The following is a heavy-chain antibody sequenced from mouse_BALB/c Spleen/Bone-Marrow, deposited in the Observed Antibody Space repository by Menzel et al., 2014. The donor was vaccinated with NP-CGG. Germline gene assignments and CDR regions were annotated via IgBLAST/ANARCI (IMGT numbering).Heavy chain of an antibody. CDR1: GYAFTNYL. V-gene: IGHV1-54*01. CDR3: ARGITTGYFDY. Sequence: QVQLQQSGAELVRPGTSVKVSCKASGYAFTNYLIEWVKQRPGQGLEWIGVINPGSGGTNYNEKFKGKATLTADKSSSTAYMQHSSLTSDDSAVYFCARGITTGYFDYWGQGTTLTVSS. CDR2: INPGSGGT. J-gene: IGHJ2*01. D-gene: IGHD1-1*01.